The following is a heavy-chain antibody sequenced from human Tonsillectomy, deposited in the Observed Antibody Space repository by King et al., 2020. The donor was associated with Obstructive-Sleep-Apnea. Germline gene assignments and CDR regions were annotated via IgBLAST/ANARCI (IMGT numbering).Heavy chain of an antibody. J-gene: IGHJ6*02. V-gene: IGHV3-30*04. Sequence: VQLVESGGGVVQPGRSLRLSCAASGFTFSYYAMHWVRQAPGKGLEWAAVISYDGSNTYYADSVKGRVTIPRDNSKNTLYLQMNSLRPEDTAVYYCARSDGMDVWGQGTTVTVSS. CDR3: ARSDGMDV. CDR1: GFTFSYYA. CDR2: ISYDGSNT.